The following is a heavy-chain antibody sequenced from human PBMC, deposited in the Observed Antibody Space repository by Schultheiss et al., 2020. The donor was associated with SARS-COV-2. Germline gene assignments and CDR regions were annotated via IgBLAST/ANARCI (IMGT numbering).Heavy chain of an antibody. J-gene: IGHJ1*01. CDR1: GFTFSSYA. CDR2: ISSSSSYI. CDR3: AKDWAYSGSPWEAEYFQH. Sequence: GGSLRLSCAASGFTFSSYAMSWVRQAPGKGLEWVSSISSSSSYIYYADSVKGRFTISRDNAKNSLYLQMNSLRAEDTAVYYCAKDWAYSGSPWEAEYFQHWGQGTLVTVAS. D-gene: IGHD1-26*01. V-gene: IGHV3-21*04.